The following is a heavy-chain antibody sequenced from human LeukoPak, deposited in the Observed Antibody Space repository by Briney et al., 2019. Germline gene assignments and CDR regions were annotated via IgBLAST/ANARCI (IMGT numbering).Heavy chain of an antibody. CDR2: ISSSGNTI. J-gene: IGHJ4*02. V-gene: IGHV3-11*01. Sequence: GGSLRLSCAASESTFSDYYMNWIRQAPGKGLEWVSYISSSGNTIYYTDSVKGRFTISRDNAKNSLYLQMNSLRAEDTAVYYCASLLYYDSSGLGYWGQGTLVTVSS. CDR1: ESTFSDYY. D-gene: IGHD3-22*01. CDR3: ASLLYYDSSGLGY.